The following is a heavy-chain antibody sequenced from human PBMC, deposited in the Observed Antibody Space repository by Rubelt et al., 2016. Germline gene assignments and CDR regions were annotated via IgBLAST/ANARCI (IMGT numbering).Heavy chain of an antibody. CDR3: HRFWCGYFH. J-gene: IGHJ4*02. CDR1: GYSFTSYF. Sequence: EVQLVQSGAEVKKPGESLKISCKGSGYSFTSYFIGWVRQMPGKGLEWMGIIYPDDSDTRYSPSFQGQVTLSADKSIDTAYLQWCDRKASGTAMYYCHRFWCGYFHWCQGTLVTVSS. D-gene: IGHD3-3*01. V-gene: IGHV5-51*01. CDR2: IYPDDSDT.